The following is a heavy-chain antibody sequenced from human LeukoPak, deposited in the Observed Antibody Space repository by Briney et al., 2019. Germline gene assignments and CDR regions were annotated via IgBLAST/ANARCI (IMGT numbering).Heavy chain of an antibody. CDR3: ARVVRCHDSSGYCGN. Sequence: PSHTLALPCTVSGGFLSRGDYYWSWIPQPPGKGLEWIGYIYYSGNTYSNPSLKSRVTISVDTSKNQFSLKLSSVTAADTAVYYCARVVRCHDSSGYCGNWGQGTLVTVSS. CDR2: IYYSGNT. CDR1: GGFLSRGDYY. V-gene: IGHV4-30-4*01. J-gene: IGHJ4*02. D-gene: IGHD3-22*01.